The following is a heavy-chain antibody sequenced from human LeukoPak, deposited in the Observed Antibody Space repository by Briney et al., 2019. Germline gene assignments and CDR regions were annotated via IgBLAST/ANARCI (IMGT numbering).Heavy chain of an antibody. CDR1: GGSISSGGYY. J-gene: IGHJ4*02. Sequence: PSETLSLTCTVSGGSISSGGYYWSWIRQHPGKGLEWIGYIYYSGSTYYNPSLKSRVTISVDTSKNQFSPKLSSVTAADTAVYYCARVRIVGATPFDYWGQGALVTVSS. CDR2: IYYSGST. V-gene: IGHV4-31*03. D-gene: IGHD1-26*01. CDR3: ARVRIVGATPFDY.